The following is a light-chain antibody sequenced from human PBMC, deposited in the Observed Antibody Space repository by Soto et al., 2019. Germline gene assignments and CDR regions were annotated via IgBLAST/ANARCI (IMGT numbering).Light chain of an antibody. CDR3: QSFDINVLALI. V-gene: IGLV1-40*01. J-gene: IGLJ2*01. CDR1: NSNIGAGFG. CDR2: SNT. Sequence: QSVLTQPPSVSGAPVQRVTISCTGSNSNIGAGFGVQWYQQFPRTAPRLLIYSNTNRPSGVPDRFSASKSGTSASLAITGLRAEDEADYYCQSFDINVLALIFGVGTQLTVL.